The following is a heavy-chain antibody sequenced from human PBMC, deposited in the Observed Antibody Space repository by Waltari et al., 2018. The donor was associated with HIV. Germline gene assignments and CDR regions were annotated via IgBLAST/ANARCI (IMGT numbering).Heavy chain of an antibody. J-gene: IGHJ4*02. CDR1: GFTFGNFA. V-gene: IGHV3-49*04. D-gene: IGHD1-26*01. CDR2: IRAKAYGGTS. CDR3: TRGSGRYEY. Sequence: DVQLVESGGDLVQPGRSLRLSRAGSGFTFGNFAMTWVRQAPGKGLEWVGYIRAKAYGGTSEYAASVKGRFVISRDDSKSIAYLQMNSLKTEDTAIYYCTRGSGRYEYWGQGTMTTVSS.